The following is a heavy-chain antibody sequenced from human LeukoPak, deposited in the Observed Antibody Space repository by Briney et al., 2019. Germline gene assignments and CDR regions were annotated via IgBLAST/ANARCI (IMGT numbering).Heavy chain of an antibody. D-gene: IGHD6-13*01. CDR3: APQRIAAAGEFDY. V-gene: IGHV1-46*01. CDR1: GYTFTSYY. J-gene: IGHJ4*02. CDR2: INPSGGST. Sequence: ASVKVSCKASGYTFTSYYMHWVRQAPGQGLEWMGIINPSGGSTSYAQKFQGGVTMTRDTSTSTVYMELSSLRSEDTAVYYCAPQRIAAAGEFDYWGQGTLVTVSS.